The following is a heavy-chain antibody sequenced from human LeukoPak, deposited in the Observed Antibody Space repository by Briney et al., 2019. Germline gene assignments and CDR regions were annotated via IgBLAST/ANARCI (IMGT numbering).Heavy chain of an antibody. J-gene: IGHJ4*02. D-gene: IGHD2-2*01. Sequence: SETLSLTCAVYGGSFSGYYWSWIRQPPGKGLEWIGEINHSGSTNYNPSLKSRVTISVDTSKNQFSLKLSSVTAADTAVYYCARSHCSSTSCPDYFDYWGQGTLVTVSS. CDR1: GGSFSGYY. V-gene: IGHV4-34*01. CDR2: INHSGST. CDR3: ARSHCSSTSCPDYFDY.